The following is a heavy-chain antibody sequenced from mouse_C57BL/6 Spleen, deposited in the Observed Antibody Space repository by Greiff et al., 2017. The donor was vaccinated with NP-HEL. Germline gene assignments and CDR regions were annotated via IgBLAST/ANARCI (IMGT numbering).Heavy chain of an antibody. J-gene: IGHJ3*01. D-gene: IGHD1-1*01. CDR1: GFNIKDDY. V-gene: IGHV14-4*01. Sequence: VQLQQSGAELVRPGASVKLSCTASGFNIKDDYMHWVKQRPEQGLEWIGWIDPENGDTEYASKFQGKATITADTSSNTAYLQLSSLTSEDTAVYYCTRDYSPYWGQGTLVTVSA. CDR3: TRDYSPY. CDR2: IDPENGDT.